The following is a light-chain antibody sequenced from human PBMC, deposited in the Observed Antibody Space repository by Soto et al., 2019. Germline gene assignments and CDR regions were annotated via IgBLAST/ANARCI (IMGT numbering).Light chain of an antibody. Sequence: QPVLTQPPSASGTPGHRVTISCSGIRSNIGSNAVSWYQQLPGTAPKLLTYNNNQRPSGVPDRFSGSKSGTSASLAISGLQSEDEADYYCAAWDDSLNARGVFGGGTKLTVL. CDR1: RSNIGSNA. CDR2: NNN. V-gene: IGLV1-44*01. J-gene: IGLJ3*02. CDR3: AAWDDSLNARGV.